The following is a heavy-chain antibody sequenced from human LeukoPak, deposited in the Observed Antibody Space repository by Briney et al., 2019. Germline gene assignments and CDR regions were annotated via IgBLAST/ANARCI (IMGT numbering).Heavy chain of an antibody. D-gene: IGHD3-10*01. CDR3: ARGGLPWDYFDY. CDR2: IIPIFGTA. J-gene: IGHJ4*02. V-gene: IGHV1-69*05. Sequence: SVKVSCKASGGTFSSYAISWVRQAPGQGLEWMGGIIPIFGTANYAQKFQGRVTITTDESTSTAYMELSSLRSEDTAVYYCARGGLPWDYFDYWGQGTLVTVSS. CDR1: GGTFSSYA.